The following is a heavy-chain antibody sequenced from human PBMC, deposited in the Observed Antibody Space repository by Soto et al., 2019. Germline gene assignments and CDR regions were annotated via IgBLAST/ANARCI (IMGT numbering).Heavy chain of an antibody. CDR3: ARGIAVANDDFHI. V-gene: IGHV3-30-3*01. CDR2: ISYDGSNK. Sequence: PGGSLRLSCAASGFTFSSYAMHWVRQAPGKGLEWVAVISYDGSNKYYADSVKGRFTISRDNSKNTLYLQMNSLRAEDTAVYYCARGIAVANDDFHIWGEATTVTVSS. J-gene: IGHJ3*02. CDR1: GFTFSSYA. D-gene: IGHD6-19*01.